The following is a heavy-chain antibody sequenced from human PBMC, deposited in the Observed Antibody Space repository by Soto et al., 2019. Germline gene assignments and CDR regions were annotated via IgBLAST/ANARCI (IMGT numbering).Heavy chain of an antibody. CDR3: ARTIIIRYVDN. D-gene: IGHD3-10*01. Sequence: EVQLVQSGGGLVQPGGSLRLSWEASGFTFSHYWMSWFRQAPGKGLEWVAFIDQGGLETQYADSVKGRLTLSRDNAKNTVLLEMRSLRAEDTVMYYCARTIIIRYVDNWGQGKPVTVSS. V-gene: IGHV3-7*03. CDR1: GFTFSHYW. J-gene: IGHJ4*02. CDR2: IDQGGLET.